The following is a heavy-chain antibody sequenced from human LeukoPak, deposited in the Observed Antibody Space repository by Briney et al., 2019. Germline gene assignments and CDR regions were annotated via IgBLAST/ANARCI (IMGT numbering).Heavy chain of an antibody. CDR3: ARRVGIAAAGIDY. CDR1: GYSISSGYY. CDR2: IYHSGST. J-gene: IGHJ4*02. V-gene: IGHV4-38-2*01. D-gene: IGHD6-13*01. Sequence: PSETLSLTCAVSGYSISSGYYWGWIRQPPGKGLEWIGSIYHSGSTYYNPSPKSRVTISVDTSKNQFSPKLSSVTAADTAVYYCARRVGIAAAGIDYWGQGTLVTVSS.